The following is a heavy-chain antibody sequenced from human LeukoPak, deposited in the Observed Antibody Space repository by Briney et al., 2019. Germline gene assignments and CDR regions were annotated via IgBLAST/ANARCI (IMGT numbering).Heavy chain of an antibody. CDR1: GGSISSGGYY. Sequence: KPSQTLSLTCTVSGGSISSGGYYWSWIRQPAGKGLEWIGRIYTSGSTNYNPSLKSRVTISVDTSKNQFSLKLSSVTAADTAVYYCARDMALYSSSWIVDAFDIWGQGTMVTVSS. CDR3: ARDMALYSSSWIVDAFDI. CDR2: IYTSGST. D-gene: IGHD6-13*01. J-gene: IGHJ3*02. V-gene: IGHV4-61*02.